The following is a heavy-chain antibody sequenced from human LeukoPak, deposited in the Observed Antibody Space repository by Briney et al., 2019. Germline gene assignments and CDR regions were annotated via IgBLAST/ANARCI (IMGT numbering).Heavy chain of an antibody. Sequence: SETLSLTCTVSGGSFSSYYWSWLRQPPGKGLEWIGYIYYSGSTNYNPSLKSRVTISVDTSKNQFSLKLSSVTAADTAVYYCAREAFSSSSLGYYFDYWGQGTLVTVSS. CDR3: AREAFSSSSLGYYFDY. J-gene: IGHJ4*02. CDR1: GGSFSSYY. V-gene: IGHV4-59*01. D-gene: IGHD6-6*01. CDR2: IYYSGST.